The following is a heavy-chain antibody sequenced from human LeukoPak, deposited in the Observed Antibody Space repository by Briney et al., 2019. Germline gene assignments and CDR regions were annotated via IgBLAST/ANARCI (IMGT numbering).Heavy chain of an antibody. CDR1: GGSYSGYY. D-gene: IGHD6-19*01. Sequence: SETLSLTCAVYGGSYSGYYWSWIRQPPGKGLEWIGYIYYSGSTNYNPSLKSRVTISVDTSKNQFSLKLSSVTAADTAVYYCARQGAEQWLAHYYFDYWGQGTLVTVSS. CDR2: IYYSGST. V-gene: IGHV4-59*08. CDR3: ARQGAEQWLAHYYFDY. J-gene: IGHJ4*02.